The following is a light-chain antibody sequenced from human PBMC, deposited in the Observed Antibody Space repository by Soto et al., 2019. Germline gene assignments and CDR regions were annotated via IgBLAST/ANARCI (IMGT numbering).Light chain of an antibody. V-gene: IGKV3-15*01. CDR3: QQYGTPRSVT. CDR2: GAA. CDR1: QSINYN. J-gene: IGKJ5*01. Sequence: EIVMTQSPATLSVSPGERATLSCRASQSINYNLAWYQQKPGQAPRLLIYGAATRATGIPARFSGSGSGTDFTLTINKVEPEDFAVYYCQQYGTPRSVTFGQGTRLEIK.